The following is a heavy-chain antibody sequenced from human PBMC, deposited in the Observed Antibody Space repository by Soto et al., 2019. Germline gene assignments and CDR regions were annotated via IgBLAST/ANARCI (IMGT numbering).Heavy chain of an antibody. CDR2: IYPGDSDT. J-gene: IGHJ3*02. D-gene: IGHD6-19*01. CDR1: GYSFTSYW. CDR3: ARKSGWPHDAFDI. Sequence: PGESLTISCKGSGYSFTSYWIGWVRQMPGKGLEWMGIIYPGDSDTRYSPSFQGQVTISADKSISTAYLQWSSLKASDTAMYYCARKSGWPHDAFDIWGQGTMVTVSS. V-gene: IGHV5-51*01.